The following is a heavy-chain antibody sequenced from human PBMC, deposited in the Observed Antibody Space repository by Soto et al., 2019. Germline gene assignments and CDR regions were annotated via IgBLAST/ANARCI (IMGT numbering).Heavy chain of an antibody. V-gene: IGHV1-69*13. CDR2: IIPIFGTA. D-gene: IGHD3-3*01. J-gene: IGHJ4*02. CDR3: ARVPFGVTSFLDY. CDR1: GGTFSSYA. Sequence: ASVKVSCKASGGTFSSYAISWVRQAPGQGLEWMGGIIPIFGTANYAQKFQGRVTITADESTSTAYMELSSLRSEDTAVYYFARVPFGVTSFLDYWGQGTLVTVSS.